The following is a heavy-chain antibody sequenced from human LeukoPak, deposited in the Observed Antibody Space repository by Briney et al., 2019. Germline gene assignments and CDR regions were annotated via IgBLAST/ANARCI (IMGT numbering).Heavy chain of an antibody. Sequence: SETLSLTCTVSGGSISSSSYYWGWIRQPPGKGLEWIGSIYYSGSTYYNPSLKSRVTISVDTSKNQFSLKLSSVTAADTAVYYCARHRIATVDTAMVTMAPLYYYMDVWGKGTTVTVSS. V-gene: IGHV4-39*01. D-gene: IGHD5-18*01. CDR1: GGSISSSSYY. CDR2: IYYSGST. CDR3: ARHRIATVDTAMVTMAPLYYYMDV. J-gene: IGHJ6*03.